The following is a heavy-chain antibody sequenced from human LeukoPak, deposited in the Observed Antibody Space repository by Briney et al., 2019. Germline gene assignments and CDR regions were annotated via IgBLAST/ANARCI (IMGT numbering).Heavy chain of an antibody. CDR2: ISADNGNT. CDR1: GYTFTNYG. Sequence: ASVKVSCKTSGYTFTNYGINWVRQAPGQGLEWMGWISADNGNTNFGQKVKDRVTLTTDTSTTTAYMELRSLRSDDTAVYYCTRGGVVVAADDAFDIWGQGTMVTVSS. CDR3: TRGGVVVAADDAFDI. D-gene: IGHD2-15*01. J-gene: IGHJ3*02. V-gene: IGHV1-18*01.